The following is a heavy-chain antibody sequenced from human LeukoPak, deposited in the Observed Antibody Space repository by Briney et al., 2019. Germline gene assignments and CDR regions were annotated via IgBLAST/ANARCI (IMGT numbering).Heavy chain of an antibody. J-gene: IGHJ4*02. V-gene: IGHV3-21*01. Sequence: GGSLRLSCAACGFTFSSYSMNWVRQAPGKGLEWVSSISSSSSYIYYADSVEGRFTISRDNAKNSLYLQMNSLRAEDTAVYYSARDLSSSHQDWGQGTLVTVSS. CDR3: ARDLSSSHQD. CDR2: ISSSSSYI. D-gene: IGHD2-2*01. CDR1: GFTFSSYS.